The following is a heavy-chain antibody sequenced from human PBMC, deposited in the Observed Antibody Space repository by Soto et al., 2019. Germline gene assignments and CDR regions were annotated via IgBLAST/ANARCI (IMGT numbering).Heavy chain of an antibody. J-gene: IGHJ6*02. CDR1: GFTFSSYG. Sequence: GGSLRLSCAASGFTFSSYGMHWVRQAPGKGLEWVAVISHDGSNKYYADSVKGRFTISRDNSKNTLYLQMNSLRAEDTAVYYCAKDQMATSFNPYYYYYGMDVWGQGTTVTVSS. CDR3: AKDQMATSFNPYYYYYGMDV. CDR2: ISHDGSNK. V-gene: IGHV3-30*18. D-gene: IGHD5-12*01.